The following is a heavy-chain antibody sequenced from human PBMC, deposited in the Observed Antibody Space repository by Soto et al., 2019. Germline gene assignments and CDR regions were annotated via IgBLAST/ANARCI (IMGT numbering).Heavy chain of an antibody. V-gene: IGHV4-30-4*01. Sequence: QVQLQESGPRLVKPSQTLSLTCTVSGDSINSGDYYWSWIRQPPGKGPEWIGYIYYSGIIDYSPSFKSRTARSMDASKNQFSLTWHSVTAADTAVYFWARWSGVGVAGMDVWGRGTTVTVSS. CDR1: GDSINSGDYY. J-gene: IGHJ6*02. D-gene: IGHD3-10*01. CDR3: ARWSGVGVAGMDV. CDR2: IYYSGII.